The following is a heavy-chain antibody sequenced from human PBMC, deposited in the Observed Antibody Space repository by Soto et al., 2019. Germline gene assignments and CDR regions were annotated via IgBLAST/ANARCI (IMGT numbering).Heavy chain of an antibody. CDR2: IYSRGST. CDR1: GFTVSSNY. CDR3: ARHSGWYVGFDY. Sequence: PGGSLRLSCAASGFTVSSNYMSWVRQAPGKGLEWVSVIYSRGSTYYAVSVKGRFTISRDNSKNTLYLQMNSLRAEDTAVYYCARHSGWYVGFDYWGQGTLVTVSS. J-gene: IGHJ4*02. V-gene: IGHV3-53*01. D-gene: IGHD6-19*01.